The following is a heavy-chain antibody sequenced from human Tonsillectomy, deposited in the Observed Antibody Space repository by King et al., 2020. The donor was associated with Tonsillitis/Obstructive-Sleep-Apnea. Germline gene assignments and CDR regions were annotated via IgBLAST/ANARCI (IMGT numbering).Heavy chain of an antibody. CDR2: IYYSGST. CDR3: ARGKDYYGSGSYNYYYYYMDV. CDR1: GGSISSGGYY. Sequence: QVQLQESGPGLVKPSQTLSLTCTVSGGSISSGGYYWRWIRQHPGKGLEWIGYIYYSGSTYYNPSLKSLVTISVDTSKNQFSLKLSSVTAADTAVYYCARGKDYYGSGSYNYYYYYMDVWGKGTTVTVSS. J-gene: IGHJ6*03. D-gene: IGHD3-10*01. V-gene: IGHV4-31*01.